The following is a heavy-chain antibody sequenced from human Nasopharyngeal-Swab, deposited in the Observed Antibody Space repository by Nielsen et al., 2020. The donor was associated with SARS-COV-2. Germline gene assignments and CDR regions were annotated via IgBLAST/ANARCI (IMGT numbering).Heavy chain of an antibody. D-gene: IGHD3-10*01. V-gene: IGHV3-74*01. Sequence: GASLKISCAASGFTFRTYWMHWVRQAPGKGLEWISEIHGDGRNTNYADSVKGRFTISRDNAKSTLYLQMNSLRVEDTAVYYCVRDNYGVDHWGQGTPVTVSS. CDR1: GFTFRTYW. J-gene: IGHJ4*02. CDR3: VRDNYGVDH. CDR2: IHGDGRNT.